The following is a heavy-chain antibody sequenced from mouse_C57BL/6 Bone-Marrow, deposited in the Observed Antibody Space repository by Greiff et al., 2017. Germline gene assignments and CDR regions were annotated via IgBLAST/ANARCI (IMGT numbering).Heavy chain of an antibody. CDR1: GYSFTGYY. D-gene: IGHD3-2*02. CDR2: INPSTGGT. Sequence: VQLKESGPELVKPGASVKISCKASGYSFTGYYMNWVKQSPEKSLEWIGEINPSTGGTTYNQKFKAKATLTVDKSSSTAYMQLKSLTSEDSAVYYCARGTAQASFAYWGQGTLVTVSA. CDR3: ARGTAQASFAY. J-gene: IGHJ3*01. V-gene: IGHV1-42*01.